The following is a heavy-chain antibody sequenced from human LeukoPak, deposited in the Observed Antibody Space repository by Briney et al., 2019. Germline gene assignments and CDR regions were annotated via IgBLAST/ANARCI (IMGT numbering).Heavy chain of an antibody. D-gene: IGHD1-26*01. J-gene: IGHJ4*02. CDR3: AKDQRELLSHFDY. Sequence: GGSLRLSCAASGFTFNNAWMSWVRQAPGKGLEWVGRIKSEIDGGTPEYAAPVKGRFSISRDNSKNTLYLQMNSLRAEDTAVYYCAKDQRELLSHFDYWGQGTLVTVSS. CDR2: IKSEIDGGTP. V-gene: IGHV3-15*01. CDR1: GFTFNNAW.